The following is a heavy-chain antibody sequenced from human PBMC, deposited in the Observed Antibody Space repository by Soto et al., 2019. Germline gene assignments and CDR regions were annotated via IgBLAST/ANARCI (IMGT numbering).Heavy chain of an antibody. CDR2: VIPILNIS. CDR1: GGTFSSYA. D-gene: IGHD2-21*01. V-gene: IGHV1-69*02. J-gene: IGHJ5*02. Sequence: QVQLVQSGAEVRKPGSSVKVSCKTSGGTFSSYAVSWVRQAPGQGLEWMGRVIPILNISSYAQKFRGRVTISADKSTSAAYMELSSLRSEDKAVYYCARHRWHIDGDYNWFDHWGQGTLVTVSS. CDR3: ARHRWHIDGDYNWFDH.